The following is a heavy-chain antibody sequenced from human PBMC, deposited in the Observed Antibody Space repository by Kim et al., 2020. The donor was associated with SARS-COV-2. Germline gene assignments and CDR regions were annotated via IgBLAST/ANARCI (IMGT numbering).Heavy chain of an antibody. V-gene: IGHV1-46*02. CDR3: ARGSSSDY. J-gene: IGHJ4*02. Sequence: ASVKVSCKASGYNFNSYYMHWVRQAPGQGLEWMGLINPIGGSATYTQKLQGRITMTRDTSTSTVYMELSSLRSEDTALYYCARGSSSDYWGQGTLVTVSS. D-gene: IGHD6-6*01. CDR1: GYNFNSYY. CDR2: INPIGGSA.